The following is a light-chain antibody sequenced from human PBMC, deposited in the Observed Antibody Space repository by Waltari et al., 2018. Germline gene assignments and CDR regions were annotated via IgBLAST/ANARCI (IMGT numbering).Light chain of an antibody. CDR1: QGVGNN. J-gene: IGKJ2*01. CDR3: LQDHTYPHT. Sequence: AIQMTQSPASLSASVGERVTITCRASQGVGNNLAWYQQKPGKAPKLLIYTVSTLQTGVPSRFSGSGSGTAFTLTISSLHPEDFATYYCLQDHTYPHTFGQGTKLEIK. V-gene: IGKV1-6*01. CDR2: TVS.